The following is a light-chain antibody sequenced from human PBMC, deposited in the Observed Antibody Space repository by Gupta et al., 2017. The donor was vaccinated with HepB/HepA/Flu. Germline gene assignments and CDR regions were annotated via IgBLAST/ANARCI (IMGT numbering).Light chain of an antibody. J-gene: IGKJ4*01. CDR1: QSVSSTY. CDR3: QQSGTSLVT. CDR2: GAS. V-gene: IGKV3-20*01. Sequence: EVVLAQSPGTLSLSPGERATLSCRASQSVSSTYLAWYQHKPGQAPRLLIYGASIRATGIPDRFSGSGSGTDFTLTISRLEPEDFAVYDCQQSGTSLVTCGGGTKVEI.